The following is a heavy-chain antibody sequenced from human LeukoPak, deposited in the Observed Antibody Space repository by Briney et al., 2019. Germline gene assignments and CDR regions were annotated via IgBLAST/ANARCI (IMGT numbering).Heavy chain of an antibody. V-gene: IGHV1-69*13. D-gene: IGHD6-13*01. CDR3: ATDRSPGIAAAGY. J-gene: IGHJ4*01. Sequence: ASVKVSCKASGGTFSSYAISWVRQAPGQGLEWMGGIIPIFGTANYAQKFQGRATITADESTSTAYMELSSLRSEDTAVYYCATDRSPGIAAAGYWGHGTLVTVSS. CDR2: IIPIFGTA. CDR1: GGTFSSYA.